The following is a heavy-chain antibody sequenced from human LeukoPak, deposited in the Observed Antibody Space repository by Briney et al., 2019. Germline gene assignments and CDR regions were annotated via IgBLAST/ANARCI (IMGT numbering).Heavy chain of an antibody. CDR2: IYSGGSGVTT. V-gene: IGHV3-53*01. CDR3: ARESPDRPGFDY. D-gene: IGHD6-6*01. J-gene: IGHJ4*02. CDR1: GVTVNSNY. Sequence: GGSLRLSCEASGVTVNSNYMNWVRQAPGQGLEWVSVIYSGGSGVTTYYADSVKGRFAIYRDSFKNTLYLQMNSLRAEDTAVYYCARESPDRPGFDYWGQGTLVTVSS.